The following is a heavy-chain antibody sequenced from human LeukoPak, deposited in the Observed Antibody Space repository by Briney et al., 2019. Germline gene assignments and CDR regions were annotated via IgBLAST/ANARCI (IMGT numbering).Heavy chain of an antibody. V-gene: IGHV4-59*01. J-gene: IGHJ4*02. CDR3: ARGVGDSSGYYGPTYYFDY. CDR1: GVSISRDY. D-gene: IGHD3-22*01. Sequence: SETLSLTCTVSGVSISRDYWSWIRQPPGKGLEWIGYIYYTGSTNYNPSLKSRVTISVDTSKNQFSLKLSSVTAADTAVYYCARGVGDSSGYYGPTYYFDYWGQGTLVTVSS. CDR2: IYYTGST.